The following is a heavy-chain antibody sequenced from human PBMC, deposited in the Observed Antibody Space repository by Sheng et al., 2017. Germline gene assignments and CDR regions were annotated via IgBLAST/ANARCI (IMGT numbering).Heavy chain of an antibody. CDR3: ARERILYYYYGMDV. CDR2: IWYDGSNK. CDR1: GFTFSDYS. J-gene: IGHJ6*02. Sequence: VQLVESGGGLVKSGGSLRISCAGSGFTFSDYSINWVRQAPGKGLEWVAVIWYDGSNKYYADSVKGRFTISRDNSKNTLYLQMNSLRAEDTAVYYCARERILYYYYGMDVWDQGP. V-gene: IGHV3-33*08.